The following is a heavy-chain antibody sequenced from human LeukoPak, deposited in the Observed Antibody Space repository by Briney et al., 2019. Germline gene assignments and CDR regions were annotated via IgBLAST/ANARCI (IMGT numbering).Heavy chain of an antibody. J-gene: IGHJ3*02. CDR2: ISYDGSNK. V-gene: IGHV3-30-3*01. CDR1: GFTFSNYA. Sequence: GGSLRLSCAASGFTFSNYAMHWVRQAPGKGLEWVAVISYDGSNKYYADSVKGRFTISRDNSKNTLYLQMNSLRAEDTAVYYCARDPGAYDAFDIWGQGTMVTVSS. CDR3: ARDPGAYDAFDI. D-gene: IGHD3-10*01.